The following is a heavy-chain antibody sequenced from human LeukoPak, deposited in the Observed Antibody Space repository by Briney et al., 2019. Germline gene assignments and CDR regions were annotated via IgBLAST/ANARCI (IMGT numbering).Heavy chain of an antibody. Sequence: GASVRVSCKVSGYTLTELSMHWVRPAPGKGLEWMGGFDTEDGETIYAQKLQGRVTMTTDTSTSTAYMELRSLRSDDTAVYYCARRDDYGDYYYFDYWGQGTLVTVSS. V-gene: IGHV1-24*01. CDR3: ARRDDYGDYYYFDY. J-gene: IGHJ4*02. D-gene: IGHD4-17*01. CDR2: FDTEDGET. CDR1: GYTLTELS.